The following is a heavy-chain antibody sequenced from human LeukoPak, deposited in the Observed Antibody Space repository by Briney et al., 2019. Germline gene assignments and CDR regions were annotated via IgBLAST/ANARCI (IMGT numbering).Heavy chain of an antibody. CDR3: ATEIFGVVTFDY. CDR2: ISAYNGNT. D-gene: IGHD3-3*01. V-gene: IGHV1-18*01. CDR1: GYTFTSYG. Sequence: APVKVSCKASGYTFTSYGISWVRQAPGQGLEWMGWISAYNGNTNYAQKLQGRVTMTTDTSTSTAYMELSSLRSEDTAVYYCATEIFGVVTFDYWGQGTLVTVSS. J-gene: IGHJ4*02.